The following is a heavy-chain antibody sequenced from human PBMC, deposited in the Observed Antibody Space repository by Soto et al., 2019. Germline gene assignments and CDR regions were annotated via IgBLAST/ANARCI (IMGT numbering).Heavy chain of an antibody. CDR2: IYYSGTT. Sequence: SETLSLTCTVSGGPISSYYWRWIRQPPGKGLEWYGYIYYSGTTNYKPSLKSRVTISVDTSKNQFSLKLSSVTAADTAVYYCARDGGRYYAMDVWGQGTTVTVSS. V-gene: IGHV4-59*01. CDR3: ARDGGRYYAMDV. D-gene: IGHD3-16*01. J-gene: IGHJ6*02. CDR1: GGPISSYY.